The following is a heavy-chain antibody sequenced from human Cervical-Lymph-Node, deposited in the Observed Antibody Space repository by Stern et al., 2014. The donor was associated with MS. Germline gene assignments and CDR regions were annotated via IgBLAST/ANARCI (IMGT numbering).Heavy chain of an antibody. D-gene: IGHD1-1*01. CDR1: GFNFRTYW. V-gene: IGHV3-74*01. Sequence: VQLVESGGGLVQPGGSLMISCVASGFNFRTYWMHWVRQGPGKGLEWVSRINGDGTGSTYADSVRGRFTISRNNANNTMSLQLDNLRVEDTAIYYCASAYRASWGQGTLVTVST. CDR2: INGDGTGS. J-gene: IGHJ4*02. CDR3: ASAYRAS.